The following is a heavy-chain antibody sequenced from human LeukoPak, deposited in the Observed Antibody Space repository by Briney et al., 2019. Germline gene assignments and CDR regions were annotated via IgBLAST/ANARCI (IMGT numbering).Heavy chain of an antibody. V-gene: IGHV4-4*07. CDR2: IYTSGST. Sequence: SETLSHTCTVSGGSISSYYWSWIRQPAGKGLEWIGRIYTSGSTNYNPSLKSRVTMSVDTSKNRFSLKLSSVTAADTAVYYCARSSSSSEAGGTSWDYWGQGTLVTVSS. CDR1: GGSISSYY. D-gene: IGHD6-6*01. J-gene: IGHJ4*02. CDR3: ARSSSSSEAGGTSWDY.